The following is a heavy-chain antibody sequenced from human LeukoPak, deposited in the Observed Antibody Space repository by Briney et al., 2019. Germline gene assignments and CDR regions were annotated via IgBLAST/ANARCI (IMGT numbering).Heavy chain of an antibody. CDR2: ISSDGGII. CDR1: GFTFSSYS. Sequence: GGSLRLSCAASGFTFSSYSMHWVRQAPGKGLEYVSTISSDGGIIYYANSVKGRFTISRDNSKNMLYLQMGSLRAEDMAVYYCTRDAPDYCGGDIYCSGGSNGGFDPWGQGTLVTVSS. J-gene: IGHJ5*02. D-gene: IGHD2-21*01. CDR3: TRDAPDYCGGDIYCSGGSNGGFDP. V-gene: IGHV3-64*01.